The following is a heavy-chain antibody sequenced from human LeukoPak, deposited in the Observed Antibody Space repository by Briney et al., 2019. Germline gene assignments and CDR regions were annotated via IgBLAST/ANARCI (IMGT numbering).Heavy chain of an antibody. J-gene: IGHJ4*02. D-gene: IGHD6-13*01. CDR1: GGTFSSYA. Sequence: SVKVSCKASGGTFSSYAISWVRQAPGQGLEWMGRIIPIFGTANYAQKSQGRVTITTDESTSTAYMELSSLRSEDTAVYYCARDAMEWAAAGQFFDYWGQGTLVTVSS. CDR2: IIPIFGTA. CDR3: ARDAMEWAAAGQFFDY. V-gene: IGHV1-69*05.